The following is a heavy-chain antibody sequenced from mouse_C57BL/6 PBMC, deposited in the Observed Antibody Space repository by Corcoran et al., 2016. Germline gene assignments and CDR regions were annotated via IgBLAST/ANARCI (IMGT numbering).Heavy chain of an antibody. D-gene: IGHD1-1*01. Sequence: QIQLVQSGPELKKPGETVKISCKASGYTFTTYGMSWVKQAPGKGLKWMGWINTYSGVPTYADDFKGRSAFSLETSASTAYLQINNLKNEDTATYFCAREGYYYGSSYNYAMDYWGQGTSVTVSS. V-gene: IGHV9-3*01. CDR3: AREGYYYGSSYNYAMDY. CDR2: INTYSGVP. J-gene: IGHJ4*01. CDR1: GYTFTTYG.